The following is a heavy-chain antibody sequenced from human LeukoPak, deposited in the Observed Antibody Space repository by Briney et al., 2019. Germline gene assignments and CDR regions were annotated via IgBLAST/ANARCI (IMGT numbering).Heavy chain of an antibody. J-gene: IGHJ4*02. D-gene: IGHD2-15*01. Sequence: PGGSLRLSCAASGFTFSSYAMSWVRQAPGKGLEWVSAISGSGGSTYYADSVKGRFTISRDNSKYTLYLQMNSLRAEDTAVHYCAKKGDVVVVAATPFDYWGQGTLVTVSS. CDR1: GFTFSSYA. CDR2: ISGSGGST. CDR3: AKKGDVVVVAATPFDY. V-gene: IGHV3-23*01.